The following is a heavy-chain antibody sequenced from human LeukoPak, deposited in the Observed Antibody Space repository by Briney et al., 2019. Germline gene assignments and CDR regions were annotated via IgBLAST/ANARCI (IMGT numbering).Heavy chain of an antibody. J-gene: IGHJ6*02. V-gene: IGHV3-21*01. Sequence: GGSLRLSCAASGFTFSSYAMSWVRQAPGKGLEWVSSISSSSSYIYYADSVKGRFTISRDNAKNSLYLQTNSLRAEDTAVYYCARGGDSSSWVRYYGMDVWGQGTTVTVSS. CDR2: ISSSSSYI. CDR1: GFTFSSYA. D-gene: IGHD6-6*01. CDR3: ARGGDSSSWVRYYGMDV.